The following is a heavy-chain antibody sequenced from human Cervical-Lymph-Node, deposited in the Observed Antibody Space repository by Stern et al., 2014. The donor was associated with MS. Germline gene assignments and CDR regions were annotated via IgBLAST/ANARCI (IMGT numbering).Heavy chain of an antibody. CDR1: GYTLTELS. V-gene: IGHV1-24*01. J-gene: IGHJ6*02. Sequence: QMQLVQSGAEVKKPGASVKVSCKVSGYTLTELSMHWVRQAPGKGLEWMGGFDPEDGETIYAQKFQGRVTMTEDTSTDTAYMELSSLRSEDTAVYYCATDRDDFRSGYSAPTKGCGLDVWGQGTTVTVTS. CDR2: FDPEDGET. CDR3: ATDRDDFRSGYSAPTKGCGLDV. D-gene: IGHD3-3*01.